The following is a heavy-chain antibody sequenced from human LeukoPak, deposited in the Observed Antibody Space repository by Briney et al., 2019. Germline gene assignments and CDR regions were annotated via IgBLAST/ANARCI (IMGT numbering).Heavy chain of an antibody. Sequence: SETLSLTCAVYGGSFSGYYWSWIRQPPGKGLEWIGEINHSGSTNYNPSLKSRVTISVDTSKNQFSLKLSSVTAADTAVYYCARDSSSWYMNYYYYMDVWGKGTTVTVSS. V-gene: IGHV4-34*01. CDR1: GGSFSGYY. CDR3: ARDSSSWYMNYYYYMDV. CDR2: INHSGST. J-gene: IGHJ6*03. D-gene: IGHD6-13*01.